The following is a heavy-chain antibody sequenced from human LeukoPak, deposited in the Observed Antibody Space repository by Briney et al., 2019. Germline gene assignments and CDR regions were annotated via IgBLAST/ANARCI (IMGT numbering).Heavy chain of an antibody. V-gene: IGHV4-4*09. CDR3: AGGLYSSSEDY. Sequence: SETLSLTCTVSGGSISSYYWSWIRQPPGKGLEWIGYIYTSGSTNYNPSLKSRVTISVDTSKNQFSLKLSSVTAADTAVYYCAGGLYSSSEDYWGQGTLVTVSS. D-gene: IGHD6-13*01. J-gene: IGHJ4*02. CDR2: IYTSGST. CDR1: GGSISSYY.